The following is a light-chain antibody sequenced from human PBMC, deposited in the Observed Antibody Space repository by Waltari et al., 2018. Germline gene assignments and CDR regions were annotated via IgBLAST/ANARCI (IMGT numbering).Light chain of an antibody. J-gene: IGLJ3*02. CDR2: EGN. CDR3: CSYAGSNTFVV. Sequence: QSALTQPASVSGSPGQSITISCTGTSSAVGSYNLVSWYQQHPGKAPKLMIYEGNKRPSAVSNRVSGSMSGNTSSLTISGLQGEDEADYHCCSYAGSNTFVVFGGGTKLTVL. CDR1: SSAVGSYNL. V-gene: IGLV2-23*03.